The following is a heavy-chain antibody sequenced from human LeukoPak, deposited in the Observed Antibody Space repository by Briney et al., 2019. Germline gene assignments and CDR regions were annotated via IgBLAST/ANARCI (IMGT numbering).Heavy chain of an antibody. J-gene: IGHJ5*01. V-gene: IGHV1-2*02. CDR2: INPNSGGT. CDR3: ARDAASGTGWFDP. D-gene: IGHD3-10*01. Sequence: ASVKLSCKASGYIFTGYYIQWVRQAPGQGLEWVGWINPNSGGTNHAQKFQGRVTLTRDTSISTAFMELTRLTSDDTAVYYCARDAASGTGWFDPWGQGTLVTVSS. CDR1: GYIFTGYY.